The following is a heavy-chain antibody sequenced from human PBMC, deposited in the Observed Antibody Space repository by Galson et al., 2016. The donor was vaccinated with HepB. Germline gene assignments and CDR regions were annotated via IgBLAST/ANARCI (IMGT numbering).Heavy chain of an antibody. CDR3: ARGSSWRYFDY. J-gene: IGHJ4*02. CDR1: GYSFTSYG. V-gene: IGHV1-18*01. Sequence: SVKVSCKASGYSFTSYGIAWVRQAPGQGLEWMGWISDYNGDRNHAQKFQGRVTLTTDTSTTTVYMELTSLRSDDTAVYFCARGSSWRYFDYWGQGTQVTVSS. CDR2: ISDYNGDR. D-gene: IGHD6-13*01.